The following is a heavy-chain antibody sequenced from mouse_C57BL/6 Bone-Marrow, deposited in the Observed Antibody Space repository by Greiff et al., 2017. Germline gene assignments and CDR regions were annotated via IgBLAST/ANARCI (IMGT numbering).Heavy chain of an antibody. Sequence: QVQLQQPGAELVRPGSSVKLSCKASGYTFTSYWMHWVKQRPIQGLEWIGNIDPSDSETHYNQKFKDKATLTVDKSSSTAYMQLSSLTSEDSAVYYCARDLGSSYVEWYFDVWGTGTTVTVSS. CDR1: GYTFTSYW. D-gene: IGHD1-1*01. CDR3: ARDLGSSYVEWYFDV. V-gene: IGHV1-52*01. J-gene: IGHJ1*03. CDR2: IDPSDSET.